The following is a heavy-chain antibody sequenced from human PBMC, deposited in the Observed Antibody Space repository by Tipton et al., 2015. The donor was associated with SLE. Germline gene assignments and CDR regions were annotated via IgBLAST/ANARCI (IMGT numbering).Heavy chain of an antibody. D-gene: IGHD6-13*01. CDR3: ARGTAGGFDY. Sequence: LRLSCAVYGGSISSYYWSWIRQPAGKGLEWIGRIYTSGSTNYNPSLKSRVTMSVDTSKNQFSLKLSSVTAADTAVYYCARGTAGGFDYWGQGTLVTVSS. J-gene: IGHJ4*02. V-gene: IGHV4-59*10. CDR1: GGSISSYY. CDR2: IYTSGST.